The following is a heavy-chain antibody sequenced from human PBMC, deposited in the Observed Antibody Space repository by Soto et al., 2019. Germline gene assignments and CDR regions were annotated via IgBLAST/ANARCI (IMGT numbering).Heavy chain of an antibody. V-gene: IGHV1-18*01. D-gene: IGHD3-3*01. Sequence: GASVKVSCKASGYTFTSYGISWVRQAPGQGLEWMGWISAYNGNTNYAQKLQGRVTMTTDTSTSTAYMELRSLRSDDTAVYYCARDHVDFWSGYYTGSWFDPWGQGTLVTVS. CDR2: ISAYNGNT. CDR1: GYTFTSYG. J-gene: IGHJ5*02. CDR3: ARDHVDFWSGYYTGSWFDP.